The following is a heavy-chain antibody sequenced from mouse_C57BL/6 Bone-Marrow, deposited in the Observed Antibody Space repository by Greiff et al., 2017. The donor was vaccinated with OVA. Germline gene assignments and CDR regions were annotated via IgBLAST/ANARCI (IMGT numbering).Heavy chain of an antibody. CDR2: IYPGDGDT. CDR1: GYAFSSSW. J-gene: IGHJ3*01. V-gene: IGHV1-82*01. Sequence: VQLQQSGPELVKPGASVKISCKASGYAFSSSWMHWVKQRPGQGLEWIGRIYPGDGDTKYNGKFKGKATMTADKSSSTAYLPRSSLTAEDSAVYFGARASTGAAAWFAYWGQGTLVTVSS. D-gene: IGHD4-1*02. CDR3: ARASTGAAAWFAY.